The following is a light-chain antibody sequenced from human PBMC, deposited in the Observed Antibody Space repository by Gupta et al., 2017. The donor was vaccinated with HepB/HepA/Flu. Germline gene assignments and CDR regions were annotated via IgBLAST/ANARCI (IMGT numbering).Light chain of an antibody. CDR3: QVWDSISNHYV. V-gene: IGLV3-21*03. J-gene: IGLJ1*01. CDR1: NIEDKT. CDR2: DDR. Sequence: SYVLTQPPSVSVAPGTTARITCGGNNIEDKTVHWYQQKPGQAPVLVVYDDRDRPSGIPERFSGSNSGNTATLTISRVEAGDEADYYCQVWDSISNHYVFATATKVTVL.